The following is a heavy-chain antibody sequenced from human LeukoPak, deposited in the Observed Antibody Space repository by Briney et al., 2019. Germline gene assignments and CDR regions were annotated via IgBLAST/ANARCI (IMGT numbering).Heavy chain of an antibody. CDR1: GIIFNNVW. CDR3: TCRRVDTGVVSGDF. D-gene: IGHD5-18*01. Sequence: PGGSLRLSSAPSGIIFNNVWMNWVRQAPGKWRGWVARIKSESDDGTTDYAAPVKGRFSIVRADYKNTLYLQINSLKPDDTALYYCTCRRVDTGVVSGDFWGQGTLVTVSS. J-gene: IGHJ4*02. V-gene: IGHV3-15*07. CDR2: IKSESDDGTT.